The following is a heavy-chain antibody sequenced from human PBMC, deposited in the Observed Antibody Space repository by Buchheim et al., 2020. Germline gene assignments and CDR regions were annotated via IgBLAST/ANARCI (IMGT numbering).Heavy chain of an antibody. J-gene: IGHJ6*03. D-gene: IGHD2-21*02. V-gene: IGHV1-3*01. Sequence: QVQLVQSGAEVKKPGASVKVSCKASGYTFTSYAMHWVRQAPGQRLEWMGWINAGNGNTKYSQKFQGRVTITRDTSASTAYMELSSLRSEDTAVYYCAIPYCGGDCYLPYYYYYMDVWGKGT. CDR2: INAGNGNT. CDR3: AIPYCGGDCYLPYYYYYMDV. CDR1: GYTFTSYA.